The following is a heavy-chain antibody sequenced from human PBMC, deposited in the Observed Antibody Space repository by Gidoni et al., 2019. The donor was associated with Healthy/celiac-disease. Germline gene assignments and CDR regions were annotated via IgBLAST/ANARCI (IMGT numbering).Heavy chain of an antibody. Sequence: EVQLVESGGGVVQPGRSLRLSCAASGFAVDADAMHWVRQAPGKGLEWVSGISWNSGSIGYADSVKGRFTISSDNAKNSLYLQMNSLRAEDTALYYCAKDILIFGVGLASYGMDVWGQGTTVTVSS. D-gene: IGHD3-3*01. CDR1: GFAVDADA. J-gene: IGHJ6*02. CDR2: ISWNSGSI. V-gene: IGHV3-9*01. CDR3: AKDILIFGVGLASYGMDV.